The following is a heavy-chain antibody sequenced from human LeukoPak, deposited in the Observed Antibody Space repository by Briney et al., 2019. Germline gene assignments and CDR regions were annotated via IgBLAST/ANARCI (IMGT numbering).Heavy chain of an antibody. CDR3: ARDNDSSGYYRYYGMDV. CDR2: IYTSGST. J-gene: IGHJ6*02. CDR1: GGSISSYY. D-gene: IGHD3-22*01. V-gene: IGHV4-4*07. Sequence: SETLSLTCTVSGGSISSYYWSWIRQPAGKGLEWIGRIYTSGSTNYNPSLKGRVTMSVDTSKNQFSLKLSSVTAADTAVYYCARDNDSSGYYRYYGMDVWGQGTTVTVSS.